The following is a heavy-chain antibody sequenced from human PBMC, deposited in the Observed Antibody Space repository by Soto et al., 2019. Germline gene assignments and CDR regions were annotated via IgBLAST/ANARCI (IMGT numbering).Heavy chain of an antibody. J-gene: IGHJ5*02. D-gene: IGHD3-10*01. CDR3: ARGYYGSGSYNWCDP. CDR1: GGSISSYY. CDR2: IYYSGST. Sequence: NPSETLSLTCTVSGGSISSYYWSWIRQPPGKGLEWIGYIYYSGSTNYNPSLKSRVTISVDTSKNQFSLKLSSVTAADTAVYYCARGYYGSGSYNWCDPWGQGTLLTVSS. V-gene: IGHV4-59*01.